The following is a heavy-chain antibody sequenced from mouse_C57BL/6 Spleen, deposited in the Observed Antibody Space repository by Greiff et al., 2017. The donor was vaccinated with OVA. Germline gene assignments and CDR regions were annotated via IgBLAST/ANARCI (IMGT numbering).Heavy chain of an antibody. CDR3: ASGGFDY. V-gene: IGHV1-76*01. J-gene: IGHJ2*01. CDR2: IYPGSGNT. CDR1: GYTFTDYY. Sequence: VKLMESGAELVRPGASVKLSCKASGYTFTDYYINWVKQRPGQGLEWIARIYPGSGNTYYNEKFKGKATLTAEKSSSTAYMQLSSLTSEDSAVYFCASGGFDYWGQGTTLTVSS.